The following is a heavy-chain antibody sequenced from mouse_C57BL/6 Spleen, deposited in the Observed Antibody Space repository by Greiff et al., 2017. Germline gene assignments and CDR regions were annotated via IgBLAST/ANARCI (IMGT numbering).Heavy chain of an antibody. CDR3: ARRGGLRPSYYAMDY. CDR1: GYTFTSYW. J-gene: IGHJ4*01. CDR2: IYPGSGST. V-gene: IGHV1-55*01. Sequence: QVQLQQPGAELVKPGASVKMSCKASGYTFTSYWITWVKQRPGQGLEWIGDIYPGSGSTNYNEKFKSKATLTVDKSSSTAYMQLSSLTSEDSAVYYCARRGGLRPSYYAMDYWGQGTSVTVSS. D-gene: IGHD2-4*01.